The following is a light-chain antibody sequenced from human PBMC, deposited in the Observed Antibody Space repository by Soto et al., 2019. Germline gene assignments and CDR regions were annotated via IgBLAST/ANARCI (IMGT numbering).Light chain of an antibody. Sequence: EIVLTQSPTTLCVSPGERATLSCRASQFIDNNLAWYQQKPGQAPRLLIYDASTRATGIPARFRGSGSGTEFTLTVNSLQSEDFAAYYCQQYNTWRTFGQGTRLEIK. V-gene: IGKV3-15*01. CDR2: DAS. CDR3: QQYNTWRT. J-gene: IGKJ5*01. CDR1: QFIDNN.